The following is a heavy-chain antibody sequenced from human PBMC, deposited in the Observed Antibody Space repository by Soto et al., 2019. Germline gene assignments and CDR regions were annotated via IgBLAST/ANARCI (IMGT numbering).Heavy chain of an antibody. Sequence: GASVKVSCKASGGTFSSYTISWVRQAPGQGLEWMGRIIPILGIANYAQKFQGRVTITADKSTSTAYMELSSLRSEDTAVYYCASRGSQYCSGGSCYSLYRVVEYFQHWGQGTLVTVSS. CDR1: GGTFSSYT. CDR3: ASRGSQYCSGGSCYSLYRVVEYFQH. CDR2: IIPILGIA. J-gene: IGHJ1*01. V-gene: IGHV1-69*02. D-gene: IGHD2-15*01.